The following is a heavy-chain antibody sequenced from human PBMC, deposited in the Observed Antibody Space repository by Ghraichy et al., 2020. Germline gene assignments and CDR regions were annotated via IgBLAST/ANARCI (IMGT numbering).Heavy chain of an antibody. J-gene: IGHJ4*02. CDR2: ISAYNGNT. V-gene: IGHV1-18*01. CDR1: GYTFTSYG. CDR3: ARDGTGCSGYGSFEPSDY. D-gene: IGHD5-12*01. Sequence: ASVKVSCKASGYTFTSYGISWVRQAPGQGLEWMGWISAYNGNTNYAQKLQGRVTMTTDTSTSTAYMELRSLRSDDTAVYYCARDGTGCSGYGSFEPSDYWGQGTLVTVSS.